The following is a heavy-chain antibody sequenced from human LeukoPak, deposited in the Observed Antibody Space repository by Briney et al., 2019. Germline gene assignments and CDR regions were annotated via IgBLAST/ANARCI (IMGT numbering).Heavy chain of an antibody. V-gene: IGHV1-18*04. D-gene: IGHD4-17*01. CDR1: GYTFTSYY. CDR2: ISAYNGNT. CDR3: ARADGTPYGDYYYYYGMDV. Sequence: ASVKVSCKASGYTFTSYYMHWVRQAPGQGLEWMGWISAYNGNTNYAQKLQGRVTMTTDTSTSTAYMELRSLRSDDTAVYYCARADGTPYGDYYYYYGMDVWGQGTTVTVSS. J-gene: IGHJ6*02.